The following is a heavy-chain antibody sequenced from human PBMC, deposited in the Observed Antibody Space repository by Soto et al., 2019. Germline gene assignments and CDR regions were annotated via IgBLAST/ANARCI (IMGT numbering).Heavy chain of an antibody. CDR2: ISGSGGST. V-gene: IGHV3-23*01. J-gene: IGHJ4*02. CDR1: GFTFSSYA. Sequence: GGSLILSCAASGFTFSSYAMSWVRQAPGKGLEWVSAISGSGGSTYYADSVKGRFTISRDNSKNTLYLQMNSLRAEDTAVYYCAKGPRNYDILTGYPDYWGQGTLVTVSS. D-gene: IGHD3-9*01. CDR3: AKGPRNYDILTGYPDY.